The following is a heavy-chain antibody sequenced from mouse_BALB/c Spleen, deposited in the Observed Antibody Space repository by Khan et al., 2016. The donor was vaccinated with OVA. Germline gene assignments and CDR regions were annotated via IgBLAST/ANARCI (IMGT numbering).Heavy chain of an antibody. CDR2: ILPGSGST. CDR3: ARYFYYDNYGAMDY. D-gene: IGHD2-1*01. CDR1: GYTFSSYW. J-gene: IGHJ4*01. Sequence: QVQLMESGAELMKPGASVKISCKATGYTFSSYWIEWVKQRPGHGLEWIGEILPGSGSTNYNEKFKGKATFTADTSSNTAYMQLSSLTSEDSAVYYCARYFYYDNYGAMDYWGQGTSVTVSS. V-gene: IGHV1-9*01.